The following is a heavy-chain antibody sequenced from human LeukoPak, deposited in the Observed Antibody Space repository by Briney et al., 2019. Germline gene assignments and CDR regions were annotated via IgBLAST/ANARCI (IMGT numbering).Heavy chain of an antibody. CDR2: ITGSGDRT. Sequence: GGSLRLSCAASGFTFSNYAMSWVRQAPGQGLEWVSTITGSGDRTYYADSVKGRFTISRDNSKNTLYLQINSLRAEDTALFYCAKGAGNRGYYYYMDVWGKGTRSPSP. V-gene: IGHV3-23*01. J-gene: IGHJ6*03. CDR3: AKGAGNRGYYYYMDV. D-gene: IGHD1-1*01. CDR1: GFTFSNYA.